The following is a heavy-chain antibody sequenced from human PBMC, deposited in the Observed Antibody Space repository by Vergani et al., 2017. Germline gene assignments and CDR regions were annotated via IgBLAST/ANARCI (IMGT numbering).Heavy chain of an antibody. D-gene: IGHD1-14*01. J-gene: IGHJ4*02. CDR3: ARSIVSRNPPDYFDN. Sequence: QVQLQESGPGLVRPSETLSLTCTVSGGSLSGYYWNCIRQTPGEGLEWIGYVEDSGYFNYNPSLKTRVSMSSDTSNNQFSLMLSSVTVADTAVYYCARSIVSRNPPDYFDNWGQGTLVTVSS. CDR1: GGSLSGYY. V-gene: IGHV4-59*01. CDR2: VEDSGYF.